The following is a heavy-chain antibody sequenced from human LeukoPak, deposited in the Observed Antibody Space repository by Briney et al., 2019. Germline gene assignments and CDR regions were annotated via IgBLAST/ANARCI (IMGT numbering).Heavy chain of an antibody. J-gene: IGHJ4*02. CDR1: GFTFSSYW. Sequence: RGSLRLSCAASGFTFSSYWMSWLRQAPGKGLEWVANIKPDGSEKYYVDSVKGRFTISRDNAKNSLYLQMNSLRTEDTALYYCARADSSSWDQWGQGTLVTVSS. D-gene: IGHD6-13*01. CDR2: IKPDGSEK. V-gene: IGHV3-7*01. CDR3: ARADSSSWDQ.